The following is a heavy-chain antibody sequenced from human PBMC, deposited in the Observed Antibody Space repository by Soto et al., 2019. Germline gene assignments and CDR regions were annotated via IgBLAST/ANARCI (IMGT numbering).Heavy chain of an antibody. J-gene: IGHJ4*02. CDR2: ISYDGSNK. D-gene: IGHD2-15*01. CDR3: AKDLGYCSGGSCYSSPLDY. V-gene: IGHV3-30*18. Sequence: ESGGGVVQPGRSLRLSCAASGLTFSSYGMHWVRQAPGKGLEWVAVISYDGSNKYYADSVKGRFTISRDNSKNTLYLQMNSLRAEDTAVYYCAKDLGYCSGGSCYSSPLDYWGQGTLVTVSS. CDR1: GLTFSSYG.